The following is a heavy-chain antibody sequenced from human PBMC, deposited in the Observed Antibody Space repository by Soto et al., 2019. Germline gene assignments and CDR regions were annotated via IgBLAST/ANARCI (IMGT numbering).Heavy chain of an antibody. V-gene: IGHV1-2*02. CDR3: ARGGGVGVAGSAAFDM. Sequence: QLHLVQSGAVVKKPGASVTVSCSASGYPVTAYYMHWVRQAPGRGLEWMGGINPATGAAKYTQTFRGRVTMTRDTSTSTVFMEHSGLTSDDPAVFYGARGGGVGVAGSAAFDMWGQGTLVTVSS. CDR1: GYPVTAYY. D-gene: IGHD3-3*01. J-gene: IGHJ3*02. CDR2: INPATGAA.